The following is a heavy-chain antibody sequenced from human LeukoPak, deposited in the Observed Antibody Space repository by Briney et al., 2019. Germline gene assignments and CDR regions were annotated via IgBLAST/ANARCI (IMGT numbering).Heavy chain of an antibody. D-gene: IGHD6-13*01. CDR1: GYTFTGYY. V-gene: IGHV1-2*02. CDR2: INPNSGGT. Sequence: ASVKVSCKASGYTFTGYYMHWVRQAPGQGLEWMGWINPNSGGTNYAQKFQGRVTMTRDTSISTAYMELSRLRSDDTAAYYCARVPIAAAGSYFDYWGQGTLVTVSS. J-gene: IGHJ4*02. CDR3: ARVPIAAAGSYFDY.